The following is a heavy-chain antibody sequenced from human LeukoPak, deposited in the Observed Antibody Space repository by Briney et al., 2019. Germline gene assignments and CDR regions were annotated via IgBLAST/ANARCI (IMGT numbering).Heavy chain of an antibody. Sequence: PSETLSLTCTVSGGSISSHYWSWIRQPPGKGLEWIGYIYYSGSTNYNPSLKSRVTISVDTSKNQFSLKLSSVTAADTAVYYCARGSVTRYYDYWGQGTLVTVSS. CDR1: GGSISSHY. CDR2: IYYSGST. CDR3: ARGSVTRYYDY. V-gene: IGHV4-59*11. D-gene: IGHD2-21*02. J-gene: IGHJ4*02.